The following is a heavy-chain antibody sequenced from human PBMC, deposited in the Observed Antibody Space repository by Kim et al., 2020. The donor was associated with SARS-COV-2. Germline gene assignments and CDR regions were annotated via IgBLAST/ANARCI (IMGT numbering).Heavy chain of an antibody. V-gene: IGHV1-2*02. CDR1: GYTFTGYY. D-gene: IGHD6-13*01. CDR2: INPNSGGT. J-gene: IGHJ6*02. CDR3: ARALAAAGTYYYYYGMDV. Sequence: ASVKVSCKASGYTFTGYYMHWVRQAPGQGLEWMGWINPNSGGTNYAQKFQGRVTMTRDTSISTAYMELSRLRSDDTAVYYCARALAAAGTYYYYYGMDVWGQGTTVTVSS.